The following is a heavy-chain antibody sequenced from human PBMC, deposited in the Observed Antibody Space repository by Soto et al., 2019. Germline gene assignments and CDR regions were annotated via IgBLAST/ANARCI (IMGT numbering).Heavy chain of an antibody. J-gene: IGHJ5*02. D-gene: IGHD3-3*01. CDR1: GGSVSSGSDY. V-gene: IGHV4-61*01. CDR2: IYYRGKT. Sequence: KTSETLSLTCTVSGGSVSSGSDYWNWIRQPPGKGLEWIGSIYYRGKTDYNPSLKSRATISVDTSKNQFSLKLRSVTAADTAVYFCARSSTFGPTGWFDPWGQGTLVTVSS. CDR3: ARSSTFGPTGWFDP.